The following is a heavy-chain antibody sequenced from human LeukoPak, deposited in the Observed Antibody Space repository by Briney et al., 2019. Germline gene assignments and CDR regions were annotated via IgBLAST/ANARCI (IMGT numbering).Heavy chain of an antibody. D-gene: IGHD2-15*01. J-gene: IGHJ4*02. CDR2: IWYDGSNK. Sequence: GGSLRLSXAASGFTFSSYGMHWVRQAPGKGLEWVAVIWYDGSNKYYADSVKGRFTISRDNSKNTLYLQMDSLRAEDTAVYYCAKSCSGGSCFPDSWGQGTLVTVSS. CDR3: AKSCSGGSCFPDS. V-gene: IGHV3-30*02. CDR1: GFTFSSYG.